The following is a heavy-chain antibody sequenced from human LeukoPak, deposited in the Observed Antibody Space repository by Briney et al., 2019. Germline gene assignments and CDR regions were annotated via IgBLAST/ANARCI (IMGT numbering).Heavy chain of an antibody. CDR1: GFTFSGSA. Sequence: GGSLRLSCAASGFTFSGSAMHWVRQASGKGLEWVGRIRSKANSYATAYAASVKGRFTISRDDSKNTAYLQMNSLKTEDTAVYYCTSWDQIQGVYWFDPWGQGTLVTVSS. D-gene: IGHD1-26*01. V-gene: IGHV3-73*01. CDR3: TSWDQIQGVYWFDP. J-gene: IGHJ5*02. CDR2: IRSKANSYAT.